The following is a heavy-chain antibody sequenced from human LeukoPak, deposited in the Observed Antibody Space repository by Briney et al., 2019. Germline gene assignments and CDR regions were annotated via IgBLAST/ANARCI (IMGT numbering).Heavy chain of an antibody. CDR2: IRYDGSNK. V-gene: IGHV3-30*02. D-gene: IGHD2-21*01. CDR1: GFTFSSYG. J-gene: IGHJ4*02. Sequence: PGGSLRLSCAASGFTFSSYGMHWVRQAPGKGLEWVAFIRYDGSNKYYADSVKGRFTISRDNSKNTLYLQMKSLRAEDTALYFCVQGPYLDYWGQGTLVTVSS. CDR3: VQGPYLDY.